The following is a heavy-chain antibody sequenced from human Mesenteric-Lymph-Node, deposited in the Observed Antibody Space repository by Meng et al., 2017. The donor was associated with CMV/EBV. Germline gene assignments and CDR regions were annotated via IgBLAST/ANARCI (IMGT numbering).Heavy chain of an antibody. Sequence: SETLSLTCTVSGGSISSPTYYWGWIRQPPGKGLEWIGSIYYGGSTFYNPSLKSRVIISVDTSKNQLSLSLSSVTAADTAVYYCARDRVRYSDDYYYYGMDVWGQGTTVTVSS. CDR3: ARDRVRYSDDYYYYGMDV. CDR1: GGSISSPTYY. J-gene: IGHJ6*02. D-gene: IGHD3-9*01. V-gene: IGHV4-39*07. CDR2: IYYGGST.